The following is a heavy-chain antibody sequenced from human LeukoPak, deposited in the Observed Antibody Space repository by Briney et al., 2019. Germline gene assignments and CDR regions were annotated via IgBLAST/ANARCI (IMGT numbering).Heavy chain of an antibody. V-gene: IGHV4-38-2*02. D-gene: IGHD5-24*01. CDR1: GYSISSGYY. J-gene: IGHJ4*02. Sequence: PSETLSLTCTVSGYSISSGYYWGWIRQPPGKGLEWIGSIYYSGSTYYNPSLKSRVTISVDTPKNQFSLKLRSVTAADTAVYYCARDVDGYNSFDYWGQGTLVTVSS. CDR2: IYYSGST. CDR3: ARDVDGYNSFDY.